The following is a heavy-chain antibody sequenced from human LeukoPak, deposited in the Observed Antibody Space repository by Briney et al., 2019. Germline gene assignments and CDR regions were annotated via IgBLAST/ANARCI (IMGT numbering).Heavy chain of an antibody. D-gene: IGHD2-15*01. Sequence: GGSLRLSCAASGFTFSSYSMNWVRQAPGKGLEWVSYISSSSSTIYYADSVKGRFAISRDNANNSLYLQMNSLRDEDTAVFYCARDSRYCSGGSCYHWFDPWGQGTLVTVSS. J-gene: IGHJ5*02. CDR2: ISSSSSTI. V-gene: IGHV3-48*02. CDR1: GFTFSSYS. CDR3: ARDSRYCSGGSCYHWFDP.